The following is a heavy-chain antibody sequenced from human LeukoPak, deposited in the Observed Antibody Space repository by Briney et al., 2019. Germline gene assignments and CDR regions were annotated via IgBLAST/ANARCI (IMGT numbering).Heavy chain of an antibody. D-gene: IGHD3-22*01. CDR3: ARAAGGGYYYVSRFGY. J-gene: IGHJ4*02. V-gene: IGHV4-59*01. Sequence: SETLSLTCTVSGGSISSYYWSWIRQPPGKGLEWIGYIYYSGSTNYNPSLKSRVTISVDTSKNQFSLKLSSVTAADTAVYYCARAAGGGYYYVSRFGYWGQGTLVTVSS. CDR2: IYYSGST. CDR1: GGSISSYY.